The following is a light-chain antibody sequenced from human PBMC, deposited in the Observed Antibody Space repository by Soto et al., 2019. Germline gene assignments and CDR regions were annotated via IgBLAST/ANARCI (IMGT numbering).Light chain of an antibody. J-gene: IGKJ1*01. CDR1: ESLVDSAGNTY. Sequence: VMTQSPLSLPVTPGQPASISCRSSESLVDSAGNTYLNWFHQRPGQTPRRLIYKVSVRDSGVPDRFSGSGSGTDFTLKISRVEAEDVAVYYCLQGKAWPWTFGQGTKVEIK. CDR2: KVS. CDR3: LQGKAWPWT. V-gene: IGKV2-30*01.